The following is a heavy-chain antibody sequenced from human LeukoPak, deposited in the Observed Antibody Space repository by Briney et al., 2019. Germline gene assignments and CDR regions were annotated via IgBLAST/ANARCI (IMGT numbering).Heavy chain of an antibody. CDR1: GYTFTSYA. CDR2: ISAGNGNT. Sequence: ASVKVSCKASGYTFTSYAIHWVRQAPGQRLEWMGWISAGNGNTKYSQNFQGRVTFISNTSATTAFMELSSLRSEDAAVYYCARLCWGNQLAGFDSWGQGTLVTVSS. V-gene: IGHV1-3*01. D-gene: IGHD3-10*02. J-gene: IGHJ4*02. CDR3: ARLCWGNQLAGFDS.